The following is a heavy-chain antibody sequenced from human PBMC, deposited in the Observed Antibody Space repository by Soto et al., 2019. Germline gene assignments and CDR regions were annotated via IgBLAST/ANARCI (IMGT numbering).Heavy chain of an antibody. J-gene: IGHJ4*02. CDR1: GFTFSSYG. V-gene: IGHV3-30*18. CDR2: ISYDGSNK. Sequence: GGSLRLSCAASGFTFSSYGMHWVRQAPGKGLEWVAVISYDGSNKYYADSVKGRFTISRDNSKNTLYLQMNSLRAEDTAVYYCAKPLSWNCVWSFDYWGQGTLVTVSS. D-gene: IGHD3-10*01. CDR3: AKPLSWNCVWSFDY.